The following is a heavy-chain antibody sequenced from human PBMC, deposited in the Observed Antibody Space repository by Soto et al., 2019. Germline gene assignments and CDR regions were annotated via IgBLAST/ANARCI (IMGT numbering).Heavy chain of an antibody. CDR3: ARGRGYSYGLDP. CDR1: GDSISSNNNY. Sequence: SETLSLTCTVSGDSISSNNNYWSWIRQPPGEGLEWIGFISYSGTTSYSPSPKSRVAISLDTSKNQFSLSLSSVTAADTAVYYCARGRGYSYGLDPWGQGTLVT. D-gene: IGHD5-18*01. CDR2: ISYSGTT. V-gene: IGHV4-30-4*01. J-gene: IGHJ5*02.